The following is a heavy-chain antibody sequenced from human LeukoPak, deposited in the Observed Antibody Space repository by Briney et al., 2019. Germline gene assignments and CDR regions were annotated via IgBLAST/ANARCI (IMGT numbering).Heavy chain of an antibody. CDR3: TRDRGAYNLYGY. D-gene: IGHD1-1*01. CDR1: GFTFGDYA. V-gene: IGHV3-49*03. Sequence: GGSLRLSCTASGFTFGDYAMSWIRQAQGQGMEWEGFIRTKAYGETADYAASVKGRFTISRDDSKAIAYLQMNSLKTEDTAVYHCTRDRGAYNLYGYWGQGTLVTVSS. J-gene: IGHJ4*02. CDR2: IRTKAYGETA.